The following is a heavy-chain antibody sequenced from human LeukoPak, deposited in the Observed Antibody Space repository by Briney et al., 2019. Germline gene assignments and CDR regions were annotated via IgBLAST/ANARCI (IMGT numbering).Heavy chain of an antibody. CDR3: ARGKGDY. CDR2: INHSGST. J-gene: IGHJ4*02. V-gene: IGHV4-34*01. Sequence: SETLSLTCAVYGGSFSGYYWCWIRQPPGKGLEWIGEINHSGSTNYNPSLKSRVTISVDTSKNQFSLKLSSVTAADTAVYYCARGKGDYWGQGTLVTVSS. CDR1: GGSFSGYY.